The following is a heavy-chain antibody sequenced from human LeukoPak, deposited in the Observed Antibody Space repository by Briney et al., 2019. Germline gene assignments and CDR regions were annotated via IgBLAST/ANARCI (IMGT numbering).Heavy chain of an antibody. V-gene: IGHV3-30*09. Sequence: GRSLRLSCAASGFTFSSYAMHWVRQAPGKGLESVAVISYDGSNKYHADSVKGRFAISRDDSKNTLYLEMNSLRAEDTAVYYCARDPYSRLQRGYFYYWGQGTVVTVCS. CDR3: ARDPYSRLQRGYFYY. CDR1: GFTFSSYA. J-gene: IGHJ4*02. D-gene: IGHD2-21*01. CDR2: ISYDGSNK.